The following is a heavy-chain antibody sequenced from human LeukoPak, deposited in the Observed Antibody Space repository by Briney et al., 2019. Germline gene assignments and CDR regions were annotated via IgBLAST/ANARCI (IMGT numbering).Heavy chain of an antibody. J-gene: IGHJ4*02. D-gene: IGHD3-9*01. CDR1: GYTFTSYD. CDR3: AREGEGILTGYYVY. V-gene: IGHV1-8*01. Sequence: ASVKVSCKASGYTFTSYDINWVRQATGQGLEWMGWMNPNSGNTGYAQKFQGRVTITRNTSISTASMELSSLRSEDTAVYYCAREGEGILTGYYVYWGQGTLVTVSS. CDR2: MNPNSGNT.